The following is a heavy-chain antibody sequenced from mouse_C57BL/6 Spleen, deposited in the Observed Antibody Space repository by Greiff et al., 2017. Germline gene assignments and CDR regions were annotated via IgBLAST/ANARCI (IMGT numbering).Heavy chain of an antibody. CDR3: TRYDYNNYFAY. CDR2: IDPSDSET. D-gene: IGHD2-5*01. Sequence: QVQLQQPGAELVRPGSSVKLSCKASGYTFTSYWMHWVKQRPLQGLEWIGNIDPSDSETHYNQKFKDKATLTVDKSSSTAYMQLSSLTSEDSAVYYCTRYDYNNYFAYWGQGTLVTVSA. CDR1: GYTFTSYW. J-gene: IGHJ3*01. V-gene: IGHV1-52*01.